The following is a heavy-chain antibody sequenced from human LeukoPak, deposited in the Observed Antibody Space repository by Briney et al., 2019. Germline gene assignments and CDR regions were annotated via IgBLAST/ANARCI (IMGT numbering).Heavy chain of an antibody. D-gene: IGHD5-18*01. CDR3: TTDPEATAMDYRGGFDY. J-gene: IGHJ4*02. CDR1: GFTFSNAW. Sequence: GGSLRLSCAASGFTFSNAWMSWVRQAPGKGLEWVGRIKSKTDGGTTDYAAPVKGRFTISRDDSKNTLYLQMNSLKTEDTAVYYCTTDPEATAMDYRGGFDYWGQGTLVTVSS. V-gene: IGHV3-15*01. CDR2: IKSKTDGGTT.